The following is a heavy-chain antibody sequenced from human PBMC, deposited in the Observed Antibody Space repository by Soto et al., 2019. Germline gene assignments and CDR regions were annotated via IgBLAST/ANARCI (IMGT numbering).Heavy chain of an antibody. CDR3: ARDLKEYCSDGKCNWFDP. J-gene: IGHJ5*02. Sequence: SETLSLTCTVSGASISTYYWSWIRQPPGKGLEWIGYISYSGSTNYNPSLKSRVTISFDASKNEISLQVRSATAADAAVYYCARDLKEYCSDGKCNWFDPWGQGTLVTLSS. D-gene: IGHD2-15*01. CDR1: GASISTYY. CDR2: ISYSGST. V-gene: IGHV4-59*01.